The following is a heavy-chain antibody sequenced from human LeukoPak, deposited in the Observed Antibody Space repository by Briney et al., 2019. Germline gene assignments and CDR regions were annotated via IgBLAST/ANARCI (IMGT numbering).Heavy chain of an antibody. CDR2: FIPIFGSA. V-gene: IGHV1-69*06. J-gene: IGHJ5*02. CDR3: ARAARRTHVRSLNWFDP. D-gene: IGHD3-10*01. Sequence: GASVKLCCKASGGTFSSYAISWVRQAPGQGLELMGGFIPIFGSANYAQKFQGRVTITADNSTSTAQNELSSLKSEDTAVYYCARAARRTHVRSLNWFDPWGQGTLVTAAS. CDR1: GGTFSSYA.